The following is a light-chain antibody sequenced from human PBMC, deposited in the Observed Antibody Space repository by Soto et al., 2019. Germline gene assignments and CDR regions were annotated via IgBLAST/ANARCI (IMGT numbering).Light chain of an antibody. CDR3: QQYKTWPGT. CDR1: QSIATN. V-gene: IGKV3-15*01. J-gene: IGKJ1*01. CDR2: GAS. Sequence: IVMTQSPSTLSVSPGERVSLSCRSSQSIATNLAWYQRKPGQAPRLLINGASTRATGVPARFSGSGSGTQFTLTISSLRSEDFGTYYCQQYKTWPGTFGQGTKE.